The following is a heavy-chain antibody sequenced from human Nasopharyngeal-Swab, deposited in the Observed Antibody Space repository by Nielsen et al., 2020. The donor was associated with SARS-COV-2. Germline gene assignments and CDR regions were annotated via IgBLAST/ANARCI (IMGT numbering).Heavy chain of an antibody. D-gene: IGHD3-3*01. J-gene: IGHJ4*02. CDR2: ITYDGSNK. CDR3: AREDPGASGGLLDY. Sequence: GSLRLSCAASGFTFSSYAMHWVRQAPGKGLEWVAVITYDGSNKYYADSVKGRFTISRDNSKNTLYLQMNSLRAEDTAVYYCAREDPGASGGLLDYWGQGTLVTVSS. CDR1: GFTFSSYA. V-gene: IGHV3-30*04.